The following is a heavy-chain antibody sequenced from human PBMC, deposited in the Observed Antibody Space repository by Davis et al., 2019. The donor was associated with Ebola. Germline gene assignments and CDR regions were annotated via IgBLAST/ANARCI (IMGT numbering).Heavy chain of an antibody. CDR2: INVYNGHT. J-gene: IGHJ5*02. Sequence: VKVSCKTSGYPFSGYAISWVRQAPGQGLEWIGRINVYNGHTNYAQNFQGRVTVSTDTSTSIAYMELRSLRSDDTALYYCARDATTVTTIWFDPWGQGTLVTVSS. CDR3: ARDATTVTTIWFDP. V-gene: IGHV1-18*01. D-gene: IGHD4-17*01. CDR1: GYPFSGYA.